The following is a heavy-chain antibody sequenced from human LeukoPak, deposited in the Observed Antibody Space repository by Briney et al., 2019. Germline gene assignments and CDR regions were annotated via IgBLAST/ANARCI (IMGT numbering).Heavy chain of an antibody. CDR2: IYYSGST. CDR1: GGSISSSSYY. Sequence: PSETLSLTCTVSGGSISSSSYYWGWIRQPPGKGLEWIGSIYYSGSTYYNPSLKSRVTTSVDTSKNQFSLKLSSVTAADTAVYYCARRTSSSWYNGWFDPWGQGTLVTVSS. D-gene: IGHD6-13*01. V-gene: IGHV4-39*07. J-gene: IGHJ5*02. CDR3: ARRTSSSWYNGWFDP.